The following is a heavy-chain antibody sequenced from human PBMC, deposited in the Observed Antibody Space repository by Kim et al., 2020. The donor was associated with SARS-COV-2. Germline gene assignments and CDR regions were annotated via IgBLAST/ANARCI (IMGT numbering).Heavy chain of an antibody. CDR3: ASLAMVRGGLDAFVF. J-gene: IGHJ3*01. CDR1: GGSISSYY. Sequence: SETLSLTCTVSGGSISSYYWSWIRQPPGKGLEWIGYIYYSGSTNYNPPLKSRVTISVDTSKNQFSLKLSSVTAADTAVYYCASLAMVRGGLDAFVFWGKG. V-gene: IGHV4-59*08. CDR2: IYYSGST. D-gene: IGHD3-10*01.